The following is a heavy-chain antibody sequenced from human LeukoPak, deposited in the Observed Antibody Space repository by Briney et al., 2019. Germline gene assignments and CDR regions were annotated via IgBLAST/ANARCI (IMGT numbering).Heavy chain of an antibody. CDR1: GFTISSYW. J-gene: IGHJ5*02. Sequence: GGSLRLSCAASGFTISSYWMHWVRQAPGKGLVWVSRIDGDGSVTTYADSVKGRFTISRDNAKDTLYLQLNSLRAEDTAVYYCARDLDGSGNYHWFDPWGQGTLVNVAS. V-gene: IGHV3-74*01. CDR2: IDGDGSVT. CDR3: ARDLDGSGNYHWFDP. D-gene: IGHD3-10*01.